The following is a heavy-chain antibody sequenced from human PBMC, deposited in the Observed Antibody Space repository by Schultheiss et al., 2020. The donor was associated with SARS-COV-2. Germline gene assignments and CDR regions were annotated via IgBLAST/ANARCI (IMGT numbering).Heavy chain of an antibody. CDR1: GGSFSGYY. D-gene: IGHD5-24*01. CDR3: ARLDGYGFDY. CDR2: IYTSGST. J-gene: IGHJ4*02. V-gene: IGHV4-59*10. Sequence: SETLSLTCAVYGGSFSGYYWSWIRQPPGKGLEWIGRIYTSGSTNYNPSLKSRVTMSVDTSKNQFSLKLSSVTAADTAVYYCARLDGYGFDYWGQGTLVTVSS.